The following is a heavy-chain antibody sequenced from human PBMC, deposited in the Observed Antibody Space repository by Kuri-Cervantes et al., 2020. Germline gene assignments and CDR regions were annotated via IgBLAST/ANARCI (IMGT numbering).Heavy chain of an antibody. V-gene: IGHV4-59*01. D-gene: IGHD3-10*01. Sequence: SETLSLTCTVSGGSISSYYWSWIRQPPGKGLEWIGYIYYSGSTNYNPSLKSRVTISVDTSKNQFSLKLSSVTAADTAVYYCASITPPIPMDDAFDIWGQGTMVTDSS. CDR1: GGSISSYY. CDR2: IYYSGST. CDR3: ASITPPIPMDDAFDI. J-gene: IGHJ3*02.